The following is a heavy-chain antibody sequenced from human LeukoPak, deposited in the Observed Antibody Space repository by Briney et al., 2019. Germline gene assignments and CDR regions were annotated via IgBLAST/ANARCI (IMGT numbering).Heavy chain of an antibody. CDR2: ISSSGHST. D-gene: IGHD6-19*01. V-gene: IGHV3-23*01. Sequence: QPGGSLRLSCAASGFTFTDYAMSWVRQVPGKGLEWVSTISSSGHSTYYTGSVKGRFTVSRDNSENTVFLQMNSLRAEDTAIYNCAKDSSSSGWASTTDYWGQGTLVTVSS. J-gene: IGHJ4*02. CDR3: AKDSSSSGWASTTDY. CDR1: GFTFTDYA.